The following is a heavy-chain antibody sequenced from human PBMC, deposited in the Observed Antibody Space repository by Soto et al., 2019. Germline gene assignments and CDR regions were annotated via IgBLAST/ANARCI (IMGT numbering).Heavy chain of an antibody. CDR2: IYYSGST. D-gene: IGHD3-22*01. CDR3: ARHLGDSSGYPEYFHH. CDR1: GGSVSSGSYY. J-gene: IGHJ1*01. V-gene: IGHV4-61*01. Sequence: ASETLSLTCTVSGGSVSSGSYYWSWIRQPPGKGLEWIGYIYYSGSTNYNPSLKSRVTISVDTSKNQFSLKLSSVTAADTAMYYCARHLGDSSGYPEYFHHWGQGTLVTVSS.